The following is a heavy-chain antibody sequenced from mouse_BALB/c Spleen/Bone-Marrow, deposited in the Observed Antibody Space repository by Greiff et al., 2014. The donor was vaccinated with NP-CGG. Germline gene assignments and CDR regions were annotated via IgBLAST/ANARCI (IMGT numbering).Heavy chain of an antibody. D-gene: IGHD1-2*01. CDR2: IWADGST. CDR1: GVSLTNYG. V-gene: IGHV2-9*02. J-gene: IGHJ4*01. CDR3: ARITTATGAMDY. Sequence: QVQLQQSGPGLVAPSQSLSITCTVSGVSLTNYGVHWVRQPPGKGLEWLGVIWADGSTNYNLALMSRLSISKDNSKSQVFFKMNSLQTDDTAMYYCARITTATGAMDYWGQGTSVTVSS.